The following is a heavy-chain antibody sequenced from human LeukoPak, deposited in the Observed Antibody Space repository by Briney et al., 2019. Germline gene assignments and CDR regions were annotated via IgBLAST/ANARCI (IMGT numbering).Heavy chain of an antibody. J-gene: IGHJ4*02. CDR1: GFTVSSNY. CDR3: GRSLGIIVVVHYFNY. Sequence: GRSLRLSCAASGFTVSSNYMSWVRRAPGKGLEWVSVIYSGGSTYYADSVKGRLTISRDNSKNTLYLQMNSLRAEDTAVYYCGRSLGIIVVVHYFNYWAQGTLSTVSS. V-gene: IGHV3-66*01. CDR2: IYSGGST. D-gene: IGHD2-2*01.